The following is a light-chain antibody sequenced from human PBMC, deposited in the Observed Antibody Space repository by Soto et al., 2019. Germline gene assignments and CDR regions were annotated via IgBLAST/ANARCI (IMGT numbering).Light chain of an antibody. CDR1: SSDIGSYNL. CDR2: EAY. J-gene: IGLJ2*01. Sequence: QSVLTQPASVSGSPGQSITISCTGSSSDIGSYNLVSWYQKEPGKAPKLVIYEAYKRPSGVSARFSGSKSGNTASLTISGLQAEDEADYYCSSYAGSRTYVVFGAGTKLTVL. V-gene: IGLV2-23*01. CDR3: SSYAGSRTYVV.